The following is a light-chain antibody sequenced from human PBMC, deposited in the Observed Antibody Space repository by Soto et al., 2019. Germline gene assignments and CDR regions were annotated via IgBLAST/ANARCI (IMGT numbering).Light chain of an antibody. V-gene: IGKV3-15*01. CDR3: RRQSNWPRT. Sequence: IVMTQSPVTLSVSPGERATLSGRASQSIDNNLAWYQQKPGQTPRLLIHGASTRATGIPARFSGSGSGTEFTHTISSLQSEDFAIYYCRRQSNWPRTFGQGTKVDIK. CDR2: GAS. J-gene: IGKJ1*01. CDR1: QSIDNN.